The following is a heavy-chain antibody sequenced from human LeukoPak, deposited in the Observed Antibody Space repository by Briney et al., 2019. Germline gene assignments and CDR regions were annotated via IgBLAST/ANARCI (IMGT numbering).Heavy chain of an antibody. Sequence: GASVKVSCKASGYTFTSYGISWVRQAPGQGLEWMGWISAYNGNTNYAQKLQGRVTTTTDTSTSTVYMELRSLRSDDTAVYYCARDLKRYCSSTSCPGGFDPWGQGTLVTVSS. V-gene: IGHV1-18*01. J-gene: IGHJ5*02. D-gene: IGHD2-2*01. CDR2: ISAYNGNT. CDR1: GYTFTSYG. CDR3: ARDLKRYCSSTSCPGGFDP.